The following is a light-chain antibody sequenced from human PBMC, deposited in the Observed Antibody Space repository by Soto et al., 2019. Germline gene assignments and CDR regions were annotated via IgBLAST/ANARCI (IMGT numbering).Light chain of an antibody. CDR2: DDS. CDR1: NIGGRS. Sequence: SYELTQPPSVSVAPGQTATISCGGNNIGGRSVNWYQQKPGQAPVLVVSDDSDRPSGIPERFSGSNSGNTATLTISRVEAGDEADYYCQVWDSSSDHYVFGTGTKVT. CDR3: QVWDSSSDHYV. V-gene: IGLV3-21*02. J-gene: IGLJ1*01.